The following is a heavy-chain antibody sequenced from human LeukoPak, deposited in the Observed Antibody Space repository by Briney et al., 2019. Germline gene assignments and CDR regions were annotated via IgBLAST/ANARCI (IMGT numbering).Heavy chain of an antibody. CDR1: GFTFSSYA. CDR2: ISGSGGST. Sequence: PGGSLRLSCAASGFTFSSYAMSWVRQAPGKGLEWVSAISGSGGSTYYADSVKGRFTISRDNSENTLYLQMNSLRAEDTAVYYCAKGLYYYDSSGYYLTGGPFDYWGQGTLVTVSS. CDR3: AKGLYYYDSSGYYLTGGPFDY. D-gene: IGHD3-22*01. J-gene: IGHJ4*02. V-gene: IGHV3-23*01.